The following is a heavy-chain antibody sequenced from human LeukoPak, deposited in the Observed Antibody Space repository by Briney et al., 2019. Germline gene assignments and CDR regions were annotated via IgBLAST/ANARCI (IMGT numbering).Heavy chain of an antibody. Sequence: GGSLRLSCAASGFTFSNYEMNWVRQAPGKGLEWVSYISSSGSTIYYADSVKGRFTISRDNAKNSLYLQMNSLRAEDTAVYYCARVEATGAFDIWGQGTMVTVSS. CDR1: GFTFSNYE. D-gene: IGHD1-26*01. J-gene: IGHJ3*02. CDR2: ISSSGSTI. V-gene: IGHV3-48*03. CDR3: ARVEATGAFDI.